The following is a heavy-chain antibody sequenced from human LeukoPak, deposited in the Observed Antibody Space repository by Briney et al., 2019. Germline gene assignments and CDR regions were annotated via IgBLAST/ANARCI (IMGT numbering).Heavy chain of an antibody. D-gene: IGHD1-20*01. Sequence: SETPSLTCTVSGGSITNNHWSWIRQPPGKGLEWIGYIYYSGSTNYNPSLKSRVTISVDTSKNQFSLKLNSMTAADTAVYYCARGPDNWNSFFDYWGQGTLVTVSS. CDR2: IYYSGST. J-gene: IGHJ4*02. CDR1: GGSITNNH. CDR3: ARGPDNWNSFFDY. V-gene: IGHV4-59*01.